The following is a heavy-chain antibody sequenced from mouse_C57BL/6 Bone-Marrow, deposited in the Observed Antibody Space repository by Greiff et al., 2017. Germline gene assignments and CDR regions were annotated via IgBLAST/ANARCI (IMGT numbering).Heavy chain of an antibody. D-gene: IGHD2-5*01. J-gene: IGHJ4*01. CDR3: YYSNDAMDY. CDR2: IYPGDGDT. CDR1: GYAFSSSW. Sequence: VQLQQSGPELVKPGASVKISCKASGYAFSSSWMNWVKQRPGKGLEWIGQIYPGDGDTNYNGKFKGKATLTADKSSSTAYMQLSSLTSEDSAVYFCYYSNDAMDYWGQGTSVTVSS. V-gene: IGHV1-80*01.